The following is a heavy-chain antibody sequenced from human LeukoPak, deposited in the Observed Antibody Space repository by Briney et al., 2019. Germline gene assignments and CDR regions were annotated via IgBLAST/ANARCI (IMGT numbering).Heavy chain of an antibody. V-gene: IGHV4-59*01. J-gene: IGHJ4*02. CDR1: GGSITNYY. CDR3: ARVGTYGSGSYLSWLDY. D-gene: IGHD3-10*01. Sequence: SETLSLTCTVSGGSITNYYWSWIRQPPGKGLEWIGYIYYSGSTNYNPSLKSRVTISVDTSKNQFSLKLSSVTAADTAVYYCARVGTYGSGSYLSWLDYWGQGTLVTVSS. CDR2: IYYSGST.